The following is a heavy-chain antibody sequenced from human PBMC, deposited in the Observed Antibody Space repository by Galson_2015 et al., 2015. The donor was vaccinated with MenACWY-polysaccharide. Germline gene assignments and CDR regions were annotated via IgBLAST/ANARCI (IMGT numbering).Heavy chain of an antibody. CDR2: ISWNSGSI. J-gene: IGHJ4*02. V-gene: IGHV3-9*01. D-gene: IGHD5-24*01. CDR3: AKDGREMATIGGFDY. CDR1: GFTFDDYA. Sequence: SLRLSCAASGFTFDDYAMHWVRHAPGKGLEWVSGISWNSGSIGYADSVKGRFTISRDNAKNSLYLQMNSLRAEDTALYYCAKDGREMATIGGFDYWGQGTLVTVSS.